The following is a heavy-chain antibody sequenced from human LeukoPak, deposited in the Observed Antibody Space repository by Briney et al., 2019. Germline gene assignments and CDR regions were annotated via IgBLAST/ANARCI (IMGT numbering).Heavy chain of an antibody. J-gene: IGHJ4*02. CDR1: GYTFTSYA. CDR3: ARVVAVAGTGLGY. CDR2: INAGNGNT. D-gene: IGHD6-19*01. Sequence: GASVKVSCKASGYTFTSYAMHWVRQAPGQRLEWMGWINAGNGNTKYSQKFQGRVTITRDTSASTVYMELSSLRSEDTAVYYCARVVAVAGTGLGYWGQGTLVTVSS. V-gene: IGHV1-3*01.